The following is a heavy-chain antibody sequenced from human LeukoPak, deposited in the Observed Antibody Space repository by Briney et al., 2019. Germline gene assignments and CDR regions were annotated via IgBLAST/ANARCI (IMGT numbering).Heavy chain of an antibody. CDR3: AKDRGLLKQLEWVFDY. J-gene: IGHJ4*02. CDR1: GFTFSSYA. D-gene: IGHD1-1*01. Sequence: PGGSLRLSCAASGFTFSSYAMSWVRQAPGKGLEWVSAISGSGGSTYYADSVKGRFTISRDNSKNTLYLQMNSLRAEDTAVYYCAKDRGLLKQLEWVFDYWGQGTLVTVSS. CDR2: ISGSGGST. V-gene: IGHV3-23*01.